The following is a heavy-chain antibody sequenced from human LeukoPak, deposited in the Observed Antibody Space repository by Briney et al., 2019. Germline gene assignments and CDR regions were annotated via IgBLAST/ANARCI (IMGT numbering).Heavy chain of an antibody. D-gene: IGHD3-10*01. J-gene: IGHJ4*02. CDR3: AKVPLWFGESYTFDY. V-gene: IGHV3-30*18. Sequence: PGGSLRLSCAASGFTFSSYGMHWVRQAPGKGLEWVAVISYDGSNKYYADSVKGRFTISRDNSKNTLYLQMNSLRAEDTAVYYCAKVPLWFGESYTFDYWGQGPLVTVSS. CDR1: GFTFSSYG. CDR2: ISYDGSNK.